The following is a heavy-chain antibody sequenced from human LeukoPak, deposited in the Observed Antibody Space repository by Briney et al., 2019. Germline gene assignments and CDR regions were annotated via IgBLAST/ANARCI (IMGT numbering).Heavy chain of an antibody. D-gene: IGHD3-22*01. Sequence: PGGSLRLSCAASGFTFTDYAMHWVRQAPGKGLEWVSGISPGGGPTYYADSVKGRFTISRDNSKNTLYLQMNSLRAEDTAVYYCARRAGDYSHPYDYWGQGILVTVSS. J-gene: IGHJ4*02. CDR1: GFTFTDYA. CDR3: ARRAGDYSHPYDY. V-gene: IGHV3-23*01. CDR2: ISPGGGPT.